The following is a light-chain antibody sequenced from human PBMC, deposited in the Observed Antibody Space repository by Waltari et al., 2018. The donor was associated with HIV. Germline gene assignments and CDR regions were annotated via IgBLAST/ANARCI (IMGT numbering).Light chain of an antibody. V-gene: IGKV1-5*03. Sequence: DVQMTQSPSSLSASVADRVPITCPATQTINNCLAWYQQKPGKAPNLLIYEASSLQNGVPSRFSGSGSGTEFTLTISSLQPDDVATYYCQQYDYYSTFGQGTKVEIK. CDR3: QQYDYYST. CDR1: QTINNC. CDR2: EAS. J-gene: IGKJ1*01.